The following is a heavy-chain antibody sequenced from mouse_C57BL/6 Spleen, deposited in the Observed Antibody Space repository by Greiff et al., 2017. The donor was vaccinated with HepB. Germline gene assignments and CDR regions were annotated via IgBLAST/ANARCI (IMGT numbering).Heavy chain of an antibody. D-gene: IGHD1-1*01. J-gene: IGHJ1*03. CDR1: GYAFTNYL. Sequence: QVQLQQSGAELVRPGTSVKVSCKASGYAFTNYLIAWVKQRPGQGLEWIGVINPGSGGTNYNEKFKGKATLTADKSSSTSYMQLSSLTSEDSAVFCCVIYYDGGSSMDVWGTGTTVTVSS. CDR3: VIYYDGGSSMDV. V-gene: IGHV1-54*01. CDR2: INPGSGGT.